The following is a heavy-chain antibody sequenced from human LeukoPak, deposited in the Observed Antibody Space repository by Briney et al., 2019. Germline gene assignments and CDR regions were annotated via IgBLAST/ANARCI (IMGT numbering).Heavy chain of an antibody. Sequence: PGGSLRLSCAASGFTFSSYSMNWVRQAPGKGLEWVSSISSSSSYIYYADSVKGRFTISRDNAKNSLYLQMNSLRAEDTAVYYCARNDYGDFRDAFDIWAKGQWSPSLQ. D-gene: IGHD4-17*01. V-gene: IGHV3-21*01. CDR3: ARNDYGDFRDAFDI. J-gene: IGHJ3*02. CDR2: ISSSSSYI. CDR1: GFTFSSYS.